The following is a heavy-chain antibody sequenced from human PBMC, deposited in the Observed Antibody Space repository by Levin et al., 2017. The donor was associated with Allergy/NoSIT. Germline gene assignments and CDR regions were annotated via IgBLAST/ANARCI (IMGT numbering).Heavy chain of an antibody. CDR3: ARHAIWKFDS. V-gene: IGHV3-7*01. J-gene: IGHJ4*02. CDR2: IHQDGNEK. D-gene: IGHD1-1*01. Sequence: QAGGSLRLSCATSGFTAFSFSSYWMTWVRQAPGKGLEWVATIHQDGNEKDYVDSVKGRFTISRDNAENSLYLQMTSLRAEDTAVYYCARHAIWKFDSWGQGTLVTVSS. CDR1: GFTAFSFSSYW.